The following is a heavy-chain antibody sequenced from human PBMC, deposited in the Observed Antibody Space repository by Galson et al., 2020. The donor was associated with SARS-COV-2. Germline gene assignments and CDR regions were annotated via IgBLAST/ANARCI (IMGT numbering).Heavy chain of an antibody. CDR2: ISYSGDNK. V-gene: IGHV3-30*18. J-gene: IGHJ6*02. CDR3: AKDPNSHDSNWYDYYYGMDV. CDR1: EFTFSNYG. Sequence: GGSLRLSCAASEFTFSNYGMHWVRQAPGKGLEWVAVISYSGDNKSYADSVRGRFTISRDNSKNTLYLQMNSLRPDDTAVYYCAKDPNSHDSNWYDYYYGMDVWGQGTAVTVS. D-gene: IGHD6-13*01.